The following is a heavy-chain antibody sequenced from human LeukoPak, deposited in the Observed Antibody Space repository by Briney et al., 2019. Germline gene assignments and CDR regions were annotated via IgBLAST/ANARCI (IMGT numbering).Heavy chain of an antibody. J-gene: IGHJ4*02. V-gene: IGHV3-48*03. D-gene: IGHD3-10*01. CDR1: GFTFNSFE. CDR3: ARDTRGFDY. CDR2: ISSSGGTT. Sequence: PGRSLRLSCAASGFTFNSFEMNWVRQAPGKGLEWVSYISSSGGTTYYADSVKGRFTISRDNAKNSLYLQMNSLRVEDTALYYCARDTRGFDYWGQGTLVTVSS.